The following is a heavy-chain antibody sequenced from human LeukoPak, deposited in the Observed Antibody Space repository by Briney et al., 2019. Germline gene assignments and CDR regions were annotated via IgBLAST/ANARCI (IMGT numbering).Heavy chain of an antibody. J-gene: IGHJ4*02. V-gene: IGHV5-51*01. Sequence: GEFLKISCKGSGFTFTSYWIGWVRQMPGKGLEWMGIIYPADSDTRGSPSFQGQVTMSADKSTNTAYLQWSSLKASDTAMYYCARQAITSDYFDSWGQGTLVTVSS. CDR2: IYPADSDT. D-gene: IGHD3-10*01. CDR3: ARQAITSDYFDS. CDR1: GFTFTSYW.